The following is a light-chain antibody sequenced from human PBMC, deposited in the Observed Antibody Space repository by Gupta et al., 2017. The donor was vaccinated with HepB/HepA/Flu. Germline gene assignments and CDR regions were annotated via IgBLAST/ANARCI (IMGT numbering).Light chain of an antibody. CDR1: SSNIGNNY. V-gene: IGLV1-51*02. J-gene: IGLJ2*01. CDR3: GTWDSSLSAEVV. Sequence: QSVLTQPPSVSAAPGQKVTISCSGSSSNIGNNYVSWYQQPPGTAPKLLIYENNKRPSGIPDRFSGSKSGTSATLGITGLQTGDEADYYCGTWDSSLSAEVVFGGGTKLTVL. CDR2: ENN.